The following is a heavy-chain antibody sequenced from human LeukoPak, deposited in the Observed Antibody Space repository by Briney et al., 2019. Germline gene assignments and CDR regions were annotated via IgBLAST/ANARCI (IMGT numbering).Heavy chain of an antibody. V-gene: IGHV1-24*01. D-gene: IGHD6-19*01. CDR3: ATDPGIAVAAGYFDY. J-gene: IGHJ4*02. CDR2: FDPEDGET. Sequence: ASVKVSCKVSGYTLTGLSMHWVRQAPGKGLEWMGGFDPEDGETIYAQKFQGRVTMTEDTSTDTAYMELSSLRSEDTAVYYCATDPGIAVAAGYFDYWGQGTLVTVSS. CDR1: GYTLTGLS.